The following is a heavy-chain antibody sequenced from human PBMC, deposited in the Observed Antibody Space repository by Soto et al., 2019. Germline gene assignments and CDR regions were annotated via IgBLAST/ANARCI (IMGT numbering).Heavy chain of an antibody. J-gene: IGHJ4*02. D-gene: IGHD3-10*01. V-gene: IGHV3-11*01. Sequence: QERLVESGGGLVKPGGSLRLSCETSGFTFGDYYMSWIRQAPGRGLEWVSLISSTGTTIYYADSVKGRFTISRDNVRSTLVLVMNNLRSEDTAVYYCGRDLRFVDFNYYFHSLGQGTLVTVSS. CDR1: GFTFGDYY. CDR2: ISSTGTTI. CDR3: GRDLRFVDFNYYFHS.